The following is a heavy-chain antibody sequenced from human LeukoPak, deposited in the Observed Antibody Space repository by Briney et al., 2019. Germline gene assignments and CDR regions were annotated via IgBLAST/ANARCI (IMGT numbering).Heavy chain of an antibody. D-gene: IGHD3-22*01. J-gene: IGHJ3*02. CDR3: ARARYDSNRAFDI. V-gene: IGHV4-59*01. CDR1: GGSISGYY. CDR2: ISYSGST. Sequence: PSETLSLTCTVSGGSISGYYWNWIRLPPGKGLEWIGFISYSGSTNYNPSLKSRVTISGDTSKNQFSLNLSSVTAADPAVYYCARARYDSNRAFDIWGQGTMVTVSS.